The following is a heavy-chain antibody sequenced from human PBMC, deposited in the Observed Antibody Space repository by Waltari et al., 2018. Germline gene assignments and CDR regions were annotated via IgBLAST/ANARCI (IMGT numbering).Heavy chain of an antibody. V-gene: IGHV3-72*01. CDR3: VRGKKGFDY. Sequence: EVQLVESGGGLVQPGGSLRLSCVISGFTFSDHYMYWVRQTPGMGLEWVGRSTNKATSYTTIYAASVKGRFSVSRDDSKNSLYLQMDSLKTEDTAVYYCVRGKKGFDYWGQGALVIVSS. CDR1: GFTFSDHY. J-gene: IGHJ4*02. CDR2: STNKATSYTT.